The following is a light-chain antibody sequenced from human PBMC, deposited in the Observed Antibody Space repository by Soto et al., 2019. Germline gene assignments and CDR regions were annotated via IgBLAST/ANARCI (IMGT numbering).Light chain of an antibody. J-gene: IGLJ2*01. CDR1: SGNSSYA. Sequence: QPVLTQSPSASASLGASVKLTCTLSSGNSSYAIAWHQQQPEKGPRYLMKLDSDGSHTKGDAIPDRFSGSSSGAERYLTISSLQSEDEADYYCQTWGTGIHVVFGGGTQLTVL. V-gene: IGLV4-69*01. CDR3: QTWGTGIHVV. CDR2: LDSDGSH.